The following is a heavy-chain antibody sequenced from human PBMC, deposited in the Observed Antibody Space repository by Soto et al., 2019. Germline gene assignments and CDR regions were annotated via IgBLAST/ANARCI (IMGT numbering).Heavy chain of an antibody. D-gene: IGHD2-2*01. V-gene: IGHV4-34*01. J-gene: IGHJ6*02. CDR1: GGSLSGYY. CDR2: INHSGST. Sequence: SETLSLTCAVYGGSLSGYYWSWIRQPPGKGLEWIGEINHSGSTNYNPSLKSRVTISVDTSKNQFSLKLSSVTAADTAVYYCARGRYCSSTSCYEVYYYYGMDVWGQGTTVTVSS. CDR3: ARGRYCSSTSCYEVYYYYGMDV.